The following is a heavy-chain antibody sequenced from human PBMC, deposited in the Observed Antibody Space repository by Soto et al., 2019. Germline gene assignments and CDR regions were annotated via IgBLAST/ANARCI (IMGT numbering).Heavy chain of an antibody. CDR3: AKHTSGLSTIY. V-gene: IGHV3-23*01. CDR2: ISGSGGST. D-gene: IGHD3-16*02. J-gene: IGHJ4*02. Sequence: LRLSCAASGFTFSSYAMSWVRQAPGKGPEWVSAISGSGGSTYYADSVKGRFTISRDNSKNTLYLQMNSLRAEDTAVYYCAKHTSGLSTIYWGQGTLVTVSS. CDR1: GFTFSSYA.